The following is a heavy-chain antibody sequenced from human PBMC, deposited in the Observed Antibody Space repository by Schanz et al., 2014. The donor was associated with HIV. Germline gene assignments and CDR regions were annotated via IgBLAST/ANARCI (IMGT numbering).Heavy chain of an antibody. CDR2: MNPNSGNT. CDR3: VRDSAARDLDLDY. D-gene: IGHD2-21*02. V-gene: IGHV1-8*01. CDR1: GYTFTSYD. Sequence: QVHLVQSGAEVKKPGASVKVSCKASGYTFTSYDINWVRQATGQGLEWMGWMNPNSGNTGFAQKFQGRVTMTRNTSINTAYMEVSGLTYDDTAVYYCVRDSAARDLDLDYWGLGTLVTVSS. J-gene: IGHJ4*02.